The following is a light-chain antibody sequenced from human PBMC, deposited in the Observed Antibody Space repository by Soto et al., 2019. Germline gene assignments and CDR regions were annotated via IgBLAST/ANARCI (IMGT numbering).Light chain of an antibody. V-gene: IGKV3D-15*01. Sequence: EIVLTQSPATLSLSPGERATLSCRASQSVRSHLAWFQQKPGQAPRLLMYGVSTRATGMPDRFSGSGSGTEFTLIISSLQSEDFAVYYCQQRSNWPRTFGQGTKVEIK. CDR3: QQRSNWPRT. CDR2: GVS. J-gene: IGKJ1*01. CDR1: QSVRSH.